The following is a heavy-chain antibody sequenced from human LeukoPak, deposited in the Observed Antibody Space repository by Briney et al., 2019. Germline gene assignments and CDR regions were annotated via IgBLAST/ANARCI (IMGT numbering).Heavy chain of an antibody. J-gene: IGHJ4*02. CDR3: ARPYYDSSAPPYDY. CDR1: GYTFTSYG. Sequence: GASVKVSCKASGYTFTSYGISWVRQAPGQGLEWMGWISAYNGNTNYAQKLQGRVNMTTDTSTSTAYMELRSLRSDDTAVYYCARPYYDSSAPPYDYWGQGTLVTVSS. V-gene: IGHV1-18*01. CDR2: ISAYNGNT. D-gene: IGHD3-22*01.